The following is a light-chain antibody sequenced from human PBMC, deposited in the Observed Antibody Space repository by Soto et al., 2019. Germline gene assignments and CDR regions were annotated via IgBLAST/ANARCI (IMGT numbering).Light chain of an antibody. J-gene: IGKJ1*01. CDR1: QSISSY. V-gene: IGKV1-39*01. Sequence: DIQMTQSPSSLSTSVGDRVTITCRASQSISSYLNWYQQKPGKAPKLLIYAAYSLESGVPSRFTGSGSGTDFTLTISSLQPDDFATYYCQQYNSYSPTFGQGTKVEIK. CDR3: QQYNSYSPT. CDR2: AAY.